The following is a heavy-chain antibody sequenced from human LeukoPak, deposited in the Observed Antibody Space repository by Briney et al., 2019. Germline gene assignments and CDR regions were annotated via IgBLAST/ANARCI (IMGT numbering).Heavy chain of an antibody. V-gene: IGHV3-21*01. CDR3: AELGITMIGGV. CDR2: ISASSSYI. CDR1: GFTFNRYN. J-gene: IGHJ6*04. D-gene: IGHD3-10*02. Sequence: GGSLRLSCAASGFTFNRYNMNWVRRAPGKGLEWVSSISASSSYIYYADSVRGRFTISRDSAKNSLYLQMNSLRAEDTAVYYCAELGITMIGGVWGKGTTVTISS.